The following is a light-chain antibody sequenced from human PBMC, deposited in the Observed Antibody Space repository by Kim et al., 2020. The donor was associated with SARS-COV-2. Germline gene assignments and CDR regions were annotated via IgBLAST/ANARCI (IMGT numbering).Light chain of an antibody. Sequence: QAASISCRSSQSLVHSDGNTYLGWFQQRRGQSPRRLIHKVSNRASGVPDRFSGSGSGTDFTLKISRVEAEDVGVYYCMQGTYWWTFGPGTKVDIK. CDR2: KVS. J-gene: IGKJ1*01. V-gene: IGKV2-30*02. CDR3: MQGTYWWT. CDR1: QSLVHSDGNTY.